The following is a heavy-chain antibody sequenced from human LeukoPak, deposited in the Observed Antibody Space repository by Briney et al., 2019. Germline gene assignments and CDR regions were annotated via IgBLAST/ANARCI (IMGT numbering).Heavy chain of an antibody. D-gene: IGHD3-3*01. Sequence: SGPTLVKPTQTLTLTCTFSGFSLSTSGVGVGWIRQPPGKALEWLALIYWNDDKRYSPSLKSRLTITKDTSKNQVVLTMTNMDPVDTATYYCVHRKSITIFGVAITMSGFDIWGQGTMVTVSS. CDR2: IYWNDDK. CDR1: GFSLSTSGVG. J-gene: IGHJ3*02. CDR3: VHRKSITIFGVAITMSGFDI. V-gene: IGHV2-5*01.